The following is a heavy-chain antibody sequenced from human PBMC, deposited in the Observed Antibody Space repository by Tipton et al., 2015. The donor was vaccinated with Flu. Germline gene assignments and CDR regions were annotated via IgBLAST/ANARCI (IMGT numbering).Heavy chain of an antibody. Sequence: TLSLTCTVSGGSISRYYWSWIRQPPGKGLEWIGYIYYSGSTNYNPSLKSRVTISLDTSKNQFSLHLNSVTAADTAVYYCARDSGFGDPFDYWGQGPLVTVSS. J-gene: IGHJ4*02. V-gene: IGHV4-59*01. D-gene: IGHD4-17*01. CDR1: GGSISRYY. CDR3: ARDSGFGDPFDY. CDR2: IYYSGST.